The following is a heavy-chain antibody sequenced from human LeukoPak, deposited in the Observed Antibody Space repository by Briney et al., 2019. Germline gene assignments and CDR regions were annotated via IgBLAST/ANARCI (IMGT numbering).Heavy chain of an antibody. J-gene: IGHJ4*02. Sequence: GGSLRLSCAASGFTFSSYWMNWARQAPGKGLEWVSAISGSGGSTYYADSVKGRFTISRDNSKNTLYLQMNSLRAEDTAVYYCAKIPERGSDYWGQGTLVTVSS. V-gene: IGHV3-23*01. CDR1: GFTFSSYW. D-gene: IGHD1-1*01. CDR3: AKIPERGSDY. CDR2: ISGSGGST.